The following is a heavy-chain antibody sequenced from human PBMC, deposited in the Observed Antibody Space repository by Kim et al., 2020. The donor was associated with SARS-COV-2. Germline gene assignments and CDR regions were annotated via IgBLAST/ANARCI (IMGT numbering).Heavy chain of an antibody. D-gene: IGHD4-17*01. V-gene: IGHV4-34*01. CDR1: GGSFSGYY. CDR3: ARGYHYGGKGLDY. Sequence: SETLSLTCAVYGGSFSGYYWSWIRQPPGKGLEWIGEINHSGSTNYNPSLKSRVTISVDTSKNQFSLKLSSVTAADTAVYYCARGYHYGGKGLDYWGQGTLVAVSS. J-gene: IGHJ4*02. CDR2: INHSGST.